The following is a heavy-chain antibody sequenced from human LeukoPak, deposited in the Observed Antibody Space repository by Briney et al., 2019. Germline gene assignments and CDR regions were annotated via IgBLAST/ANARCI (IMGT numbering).Heavy chain of an antibody. D-gene: IGHD6-19*01. Sequence: SETLSLTCTVSGGSISSYSWSWIRQPPGKGLEWIGYIYYSGSTNYNPSLKSRVTISVDTSKNQFSLKLSSVTAADTAVYYCARALAVAGFDYWGQGTLVTVSS. J-gene: IGHJ4*02. V-gene: IGHV4-59*01. CDR1: GGSISSYS. CDR3: ARALAVAGFDY. CDR2: IYYSGST.